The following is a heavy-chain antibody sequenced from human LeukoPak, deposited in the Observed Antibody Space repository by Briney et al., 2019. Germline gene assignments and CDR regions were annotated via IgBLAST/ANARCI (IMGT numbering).Heavy chain of an antibody. D-gene: IGHD3-22*01. CDR3: ARVEYDRSGSRLYY. CDR1: GGSLGSYY. V-gene: IGHV4-59*01. J-gene: IGHJ4*02. CDR2: IHYSGSA. Sequence: SETLSLTSTVSGGSLGSYYWSWIRPPPGPGLVWIGHIHYSGSAKYSPSLESRGTMSVDTSKDQFSLKLASVTAADTAVYYCARVEYDRSGSRLYYWGERALVVVSS.